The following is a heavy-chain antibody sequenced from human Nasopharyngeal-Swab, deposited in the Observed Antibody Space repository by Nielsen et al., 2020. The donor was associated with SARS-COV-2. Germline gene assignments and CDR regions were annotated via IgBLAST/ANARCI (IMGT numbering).Heavy chain of an antibody. CDR3: ARVGGVG. J-gene: IGHJ4*02. V-gene: IGHV1-18*01. Sequence: WVRQAPGQGLEWMGWISAYNGNTNYAQKLQGRVTMTTDTSTTTAYMELRSLKSEDTAVYYCARVGGVGWGQGTLVTVSS. D-gene: IGHD3-16*01. CDR2: ISAYNGNT.